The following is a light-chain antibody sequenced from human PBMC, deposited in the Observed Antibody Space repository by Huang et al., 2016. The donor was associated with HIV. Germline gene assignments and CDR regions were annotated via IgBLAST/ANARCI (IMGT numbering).Light chain of an antibody. CDR3: QQSQSPPRT. CDR1: QNIGTS. CDR2: ATF. Sequence: DIQMTQSPSSLSASVGDRVTITCRASQNIGTSLNWYQQKPGQAPKLLIYATFTLQSGVPSRCGGGGSGTAFTLTINSLHPEDFATYYCQQSQSPPRTFGQGTKVEI. V-gene: IGKV1-39*01. J-gene: IGKJ1*01.